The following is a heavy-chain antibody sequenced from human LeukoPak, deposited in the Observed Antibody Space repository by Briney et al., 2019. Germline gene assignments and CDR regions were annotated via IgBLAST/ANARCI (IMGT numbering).Heavy chain of an antibody. V-gene: IGHV3-21*01. Sequence: GGSLRLSCAASGFTLSSYTMNWVRQAPGKGLEWVSSISSSSSYIYYADSVKGRLTISRDNAKNSLYLQMNSLRAEDTAVYYCARDPTPRYCSGGSCYTHYGMDVWGQGTTVTVSS. CDR2: ISSSSSYI. J-gene: IGHJ6*02. CDR3: ARDPTPRYCSGGSCYTHYGMDV. CDR1: GFTLSSYT. D-gene: IGHD2-15*01.